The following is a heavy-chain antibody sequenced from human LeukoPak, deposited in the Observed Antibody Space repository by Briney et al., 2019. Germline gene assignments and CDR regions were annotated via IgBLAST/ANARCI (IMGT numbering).Heavy chain of an antibody. CDR1: GYSITSAYY. CDR3: AREYCSSGSYYSKVSYYYYYYMDV. D-gene: IGHD2-15*01. Sequence: SETLSLTCTVSGYSITSAYYWGWIRQPPGKGLEWIGSFFLKGSTYYNPSLKSRVTISVDTSKNQFSLTLSSVTAADTAVYYCAREYCSSGSYYSKVSYYYYYYMDVWGKGTTVTVSS. V-gene: IGHV4-38-2*02. J-gene: IGHJ6*03. CDR2: FFLKGST.